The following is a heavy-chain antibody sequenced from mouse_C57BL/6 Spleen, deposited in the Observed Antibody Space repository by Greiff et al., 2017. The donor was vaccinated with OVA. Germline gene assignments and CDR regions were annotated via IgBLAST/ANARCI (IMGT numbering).Heavy chain of an antibody. CDR3: ARDGNVYYAMDY. J-gene: IGHJ4*01. Sequence: VQLQQSGPELVKPGASVKISCTASGYAFSSSWMNWVKQRPGKGLEWIGRIYPGDGDTNYNGKFKGKATLTADKSSSTAYMQLSSLTSDDSAVYFCARDGNVYYAMDYWGQGTSVTVSS. CDR2: IYPGDGDT. CDR1: GYAFSSSW. V-gene: IGHV1-82*01. D-gene: IGHD2-1*01.